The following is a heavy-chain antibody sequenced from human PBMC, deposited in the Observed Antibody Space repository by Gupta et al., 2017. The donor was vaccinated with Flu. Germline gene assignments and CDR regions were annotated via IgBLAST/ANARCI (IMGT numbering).Heavy chain of an antibody. D-gene: IGHD1-26*01. CDR3: ARASSWDLKGGFQH. J-gene: IGHJ1*01. V-gene: IGHV4-59*01. CDR1: GSSIRSYY. CDR2: IFHSGST. Sequence: EIYSIYGIVSGSSIRSYYWSWIRQPPGKGLEWIGYIFHSGSTSYNPSLKSRVTISVDTSKNQFSLNLTSVTATDTAVYHCARASSWDLKGGFQHWGQGT.